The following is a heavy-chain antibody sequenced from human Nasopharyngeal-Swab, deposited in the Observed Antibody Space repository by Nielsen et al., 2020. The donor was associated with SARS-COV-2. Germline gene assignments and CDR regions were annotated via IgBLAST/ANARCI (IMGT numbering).Heavy chain of an antibody. CDR3: ARDASGIYYFDH. Sequence: ASVKVFCKASGYTFSRYGISWVRQAPGQGLEWLGWISVFTGNRNYAQNLQGRLSMTTDTSTNTAYMELMGLTSDDTAVYYCARDASGIYYFDHWGQGTLVTVSS. J-gene: IGHJ4*02. CDR1: GYTFSRYG. V-gene: IGHV1-18*01. CDR2: ISVFTGNR. D-gene: IGHD1-26*01.